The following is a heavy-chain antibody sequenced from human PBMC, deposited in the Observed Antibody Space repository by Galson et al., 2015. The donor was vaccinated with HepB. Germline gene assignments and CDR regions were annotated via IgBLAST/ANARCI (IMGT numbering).Heavy chain of an antibody. V-gene: IGHV5-51*01. CDR2: IYPGDSDT. D-gene: IGHD3-22*01. CDR1: GSSFTSYW. J-gene: IGHJ6*02. Sequence: QSGAEVKKPGESLKISCKGSGSSFTSYWIGWVRQMPGKGLEWMGIIYPGDSDTRYSPSFQGQVTISADKSISTAYLQWSSLKASDTAMYYCARHSTMVVVGLYGMDVWGQGTTVTVSS. CDR3: ARHSTMVVVGLYGMDV.